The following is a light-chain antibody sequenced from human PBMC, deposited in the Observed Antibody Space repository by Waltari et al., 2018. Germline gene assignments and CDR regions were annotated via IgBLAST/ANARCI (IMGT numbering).Light chain of an antibody. Sequence: DIQMTQSPSSLSASVGDTVTITCRASQGIGNYLNWFQQKPGKAPKLLIYASTPLQSGVPSRLSGSGFGTEFTLTINSLQPEDFATYYCLQHNSYPLTFGGGTKVAIK. V-gene: IGKV1-17*01. CDR2: AST. CDR1: QGIGNY. J-gene: IGKJ4*01. CDR3: LQHNSYPLT.